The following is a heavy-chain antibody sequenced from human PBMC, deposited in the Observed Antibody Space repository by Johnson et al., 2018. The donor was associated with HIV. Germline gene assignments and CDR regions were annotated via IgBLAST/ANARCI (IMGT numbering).Heavy chain of an antibody. CDR2: ITGRGGNT. J-gene: IGHJ3*02. CDR3: VKDLYCTSGVCRTDAFDI. V-gene: IGHV3-23*04. CDR1: GFTFSSYA. Sequence: VQLVESGGGLVQPGGSLRLSCAASGFTFSSYAMSWVRQAPVKGLEWVSAITGRGGNTYYADSVKGRFTISRDNSKNTLYLQMNSLRADDTAVYHCVKDLYCTSGVCRTDAFDIWGQGTMVIASS. D-gene: IGHD2-8*01.